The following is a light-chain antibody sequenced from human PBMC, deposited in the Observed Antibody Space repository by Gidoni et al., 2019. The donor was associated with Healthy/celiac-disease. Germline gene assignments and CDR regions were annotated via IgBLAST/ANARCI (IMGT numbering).Light chain of an antibody. V-gene: IGKV3-15*01. CDR2: GAS. CDR1: QSVSSN. CDR3: QQLET. Sequence: EIVMTQSPASLSVSPGARATLSCRASQSVSSNLAWYQQKPGQAPRLLIYGASTRATGIPARFSGSGSGTEFTLTISSLQSEDFAVYYCQQLETFGQXTKVEIK. J-gene: IGKJ1*01.